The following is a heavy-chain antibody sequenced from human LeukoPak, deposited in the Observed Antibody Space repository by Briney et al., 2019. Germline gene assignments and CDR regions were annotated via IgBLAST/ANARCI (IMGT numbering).Heavy chain of an antibody. V-gene: IGHV3-30*02. CDR1: GFTFSSYG. D-gene: IGHD3-3*01. CDR3: AKDRSGVWSGYGMDV. CDR2: IWYDGSNK. Sequence: GGSLRLSCAASGFTFSSYGMHWVRQAPGKGLEWVAVIWYDGSNKYYADSVKGRFTISRDNSKNTLYLQMNSLRAEDTAVYYCAKDRSGVWSGYGMDVWGQGTTVTVSS. J-gene: IGHJ6*02.